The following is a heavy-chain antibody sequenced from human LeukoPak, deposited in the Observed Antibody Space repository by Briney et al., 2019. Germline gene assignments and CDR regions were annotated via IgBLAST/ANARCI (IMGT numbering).Heavy chain of an antibody. J-gene: IGHJ4*02. CDR2: ISSSSSTI. V-gene: IGHV3-48*04. CDR3: ARGELGDCSGGSCYFDY. Sequence: GGSLRLSCAASGFTLSSYSMNWVRQAPGKGLEWVSYISSSSSTIYYADSLKGRFTISRDIAKNSLYLQMNSLKAEDTAVYYCARGELGDCSGGSCYFDYWGQGTLVTVSS. CDR1: GFTLSSYS. D-gene: IGHD2-15*01.